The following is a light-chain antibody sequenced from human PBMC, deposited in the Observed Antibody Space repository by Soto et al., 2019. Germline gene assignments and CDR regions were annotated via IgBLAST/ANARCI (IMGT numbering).Light chain of an antibody. CDR1: QSVSDY. CDR2: DAS. V-gene: IGKV3-11*01. CDR3: QKRVNWPPT. J-gene: IGKJ4*01. Sequence: VLTQSPAILSLSPGERATLSCRAGQSVSDYLAWYQQKPGQPPRLLFFDASNRATGVPDRFSAGGSGTEFTLIISSIEPEDFEVYYCQKRVNWPPTFGGGTKVEI.